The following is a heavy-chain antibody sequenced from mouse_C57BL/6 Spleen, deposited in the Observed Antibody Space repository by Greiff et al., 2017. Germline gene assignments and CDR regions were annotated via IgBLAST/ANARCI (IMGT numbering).Heavy chain of an antibody. V-gene: IGHV1-19*01. J-gene: IGHJ2*01. D-gene: IGHD3-2*02. CDR3: ARGDSSGSFDY. CDR2: INPYNGGT. Sequence: EVQLQESGPVLVKPGASVKMSCKASGYTFTDYYMNWVKQSHGKSLEWIGVINPYNGGTSYNQKFKGKATLTVDKSSSTAYMELNSLTSEDSAVYYCARGDSSGSFDYWGQGTTLTVSS. CDR1: GYTFTDYY.